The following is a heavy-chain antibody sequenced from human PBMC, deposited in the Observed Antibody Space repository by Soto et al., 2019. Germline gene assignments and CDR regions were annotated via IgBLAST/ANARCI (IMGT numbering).Heavy chain of an antibody. CDR2: IYSNGDT. CDR3: ARRGGSSSRYYYYAMDV. D-gene: IGHD6-6*01. Sequence: QVQLQESGPGLVKPSQTPSLTCSVSSDSMNSGGYYWSWIRQHPGKGLEWIGYIYSNGDTYYNPSLKSRVTISVDTSKNQFSLNLTSVTAADTAVYYCARRGGSSSRYYYYAMDVWGQGTTVTVSS. CDR1: SDSMNSGGYY. J-gene: IGHJ6*02. V-gene: IGHV4-31*03.